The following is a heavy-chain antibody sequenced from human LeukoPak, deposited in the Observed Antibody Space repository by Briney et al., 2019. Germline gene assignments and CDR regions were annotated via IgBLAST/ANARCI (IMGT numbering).Heavy chain of an antibody. CDR1: GYTFTGYY. D-gene: IGHD2-2*01. J-gene: IGHJ3*02. V-gene: IGHV1-2*02. CDR3: ARDIGEVSVGSPSDAFDI. CDR2: INPNSGGA. Sequence: GASVKVSCKATGYTFTGYYMHWVRQAPGQGLEWMGWINPNSGGANYAQKFQGRVTVTRDTSISTAYMELSSLRTDDTAVYYCARDIGEVSVGSPSDAFDIWGQGTMVTVSS.